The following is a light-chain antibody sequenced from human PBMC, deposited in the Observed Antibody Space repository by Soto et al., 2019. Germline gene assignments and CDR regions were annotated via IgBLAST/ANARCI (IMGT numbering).Light chain of an antibody. Sequence: QSVLTQAPSASGPPGQRVTLSCSGSSSNIGSNTVSWYQQVPGTAPKLLIYSNVQRPSGVPDRFSGSKSGTSASLAIGGLQSEDEADYYCAAWDGSLNGWVFGGGTKLTVL. V-gene: IGLV1-44*01. CDR1: SSNIGSNT. CDR2: SNV. CDR3: AAWDGSLNGWV. J-gene: IGLJ3*02.